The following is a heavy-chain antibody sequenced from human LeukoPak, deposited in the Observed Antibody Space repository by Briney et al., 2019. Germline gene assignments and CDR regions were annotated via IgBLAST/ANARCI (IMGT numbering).Heavy chain of an antibody. J-gene: IGHJ6*03. CDR3: VRAFGGYDSQRFYYNMDV. D-gene: IGHD5-12*01. CDR1: GLIFSNYY. V-gene: IGHV3-21*01. CDR2: IHASASYN. Sequence: GGSLRLSCAASGLIFSNYYLNWVRQAPGKGLEWVSCIHASASYNYYADSVKGRFTVSRDSAKNSLYLEMSSLRVEDTAVYYCVRAFGGYDSQRFYYNMDVWGKGTTVTVSS.